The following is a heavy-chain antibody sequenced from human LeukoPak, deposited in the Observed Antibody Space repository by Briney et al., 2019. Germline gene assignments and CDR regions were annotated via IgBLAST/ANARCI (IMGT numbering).Heavy chain of an antibody. CDR2: IGGRGATT. Sequence: GGSLRLSCAASGFTFSNYAMRWVRQAPGKGLEWVSAIGGRGATTYYADSVKGRFTISRDNSQNTVCLQMNSLRAEDTAVYYCAKGWATYYLDYWGQGTLVTVSS. D-gene: IGHD2/OR15-2a*01. J-gene: IGHJ4*02. CDR3: AKGWATYYLDY. CDR1: GFTFSNYA. V-gene: IGHV3-23*01.